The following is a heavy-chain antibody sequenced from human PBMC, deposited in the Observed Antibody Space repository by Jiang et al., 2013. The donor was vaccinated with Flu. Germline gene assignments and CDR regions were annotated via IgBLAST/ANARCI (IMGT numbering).Heavy chain of an antibody. CDR1: GYSFSSYR. D-gene: IGHD6-6*01. V-gene: IGHV5-51*01. CDR3: ARQGMQLVRTFAFDI. CDR2: IYPGDSDT. Sequence: GAEVKKPGEALRISCMGSGYSFSSYRITWMRQVPGKGLEWLGIIYPGDSDTRYSPSFQGQVTISADKSISTAYLQWSSLKASDTAMYYCARQGMQLVRTFAFDIWGQGTMVTVSS. J-gene: IGHJ3*02.